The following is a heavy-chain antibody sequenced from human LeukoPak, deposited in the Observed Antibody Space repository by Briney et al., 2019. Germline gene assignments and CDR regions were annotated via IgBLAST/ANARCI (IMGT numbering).Heavy chain of an antibody. Sequence: PSETLSLTCAFSGGSISNEKWWSWVRQSPVKGLEWIGEMYHSGSTNYNPSLKSRVTISVDKSKNQFSLKLISVTAADTAMYYCATGTSWYYYYWGQGTLVTVSS. CDR2: MYHSGST. J-gene: IGHJ4*02. CDR3: ATGTSWYYYY. CDR1: GGSISNEKW. D-gene: IGHD2-2*01. V-gene: IGHV4-4*02.